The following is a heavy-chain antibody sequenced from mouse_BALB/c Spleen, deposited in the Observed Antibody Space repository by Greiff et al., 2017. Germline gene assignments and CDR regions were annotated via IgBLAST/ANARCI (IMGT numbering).Heavy chain of an antibody. V-gene: IGHV1-14*01. D-gene: IGHD2-3*01. CDR2: INPYNDGT. CDR3: ARKGFDGLDY. CDR1: GYTFTSYV. J-gene: IGHJ2*01. Sequence: VHVKQSGPELVKPGASVKMSCKASGYTFTSYVMHWVKQKPGQGLEWIGYINPYNDGTKYNEKFKGKATLTSDKSSSTAYMELSSLTSEDSAVYYCARKGFDGLDYWGQGTTLTVSS.